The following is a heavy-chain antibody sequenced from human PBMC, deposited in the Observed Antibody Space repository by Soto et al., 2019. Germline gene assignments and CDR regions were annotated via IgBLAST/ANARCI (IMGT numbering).Heavy chain of an antibody. CDR1: GGSFSGYC. CDR3: ASSKIGIRITGTTPYFDY. V-gene: IGHV4-34*01. J-gene: IGHJ4*02. CDR2: INHSGST. D-gene: IGHD1-20*01. Sequence: PSETLSLTCAVYGGSFSGYCWSWIRQPPGKGLEWIGEINHSGSTNYNPSLKSRVTISVDTSKNQFSLKLSSVTAADTAVYYCASSKIGIRITGTTPYFDYWGQGTLVTVSS.